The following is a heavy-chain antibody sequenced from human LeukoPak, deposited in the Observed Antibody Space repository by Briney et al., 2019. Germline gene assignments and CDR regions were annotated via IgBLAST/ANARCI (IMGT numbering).Heavy chain of an antibody. V-gene: IGHV1-2*02. J-gene: IGHJ4*02. CDR3: ARDGGSSGYYSYFDF. CDR1: GYTSTGYY. CDR2: INPKSGGT. D-gene: IGHD3-22*01. Sequence: ASVKVSCKASGYTSTGYYMHWVRQAPGQGLEWMGWINPKSGGTKYEQKFQGRVTMTRDTSISTAYMELSRLRSDDTAVYYCARDGGSSGYYSYFDFWGQGTLVTVSS.